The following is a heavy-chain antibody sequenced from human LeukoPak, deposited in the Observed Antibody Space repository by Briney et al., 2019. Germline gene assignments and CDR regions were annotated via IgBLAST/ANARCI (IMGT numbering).Heavy chain of an antibody. CDR1: GGSFSGYY. V-gene: IGHV4-34*01. J-gene: IGHJ1*01. CDR2: INHSGST. D-gene: IGHD3-9*01. CDR3: ARGSLYYDILTGYYNAEYFQH. Sequence: TASETLSLTCAVYGGSFSGYYWSWIRQPPVKGLEWIGEINHSGSTNYNPSLKSRVTISVDTSKNQFSLKLSSATAADTAVYYCARGSLYYDILTGYYNAEYFQHWGQGTLVTVSS.